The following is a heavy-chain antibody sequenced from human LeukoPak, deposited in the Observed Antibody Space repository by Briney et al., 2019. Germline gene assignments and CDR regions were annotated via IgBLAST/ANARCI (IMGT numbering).Heavy chain of an antibody. Sequence: AGGSLRLSCVASGFTFSSYGMHWVRQAPGKGLEWVAFIRYDGSNKYYADSVKGRFTISRDNSKNTLYLQMNSLRAEDTAVYYCAKDHNLGYCSGGSCYYFDYWGKGSLVTVSS. CDR2: IRYDGSNK. CDR3: AKDHNLGYCSGGSCYYFDY. J-gene: IGHJ4*02. D-gene: IGHD2-15*01. V-gene: IGHV3-30*02. CDR1: GFTFSSYG.